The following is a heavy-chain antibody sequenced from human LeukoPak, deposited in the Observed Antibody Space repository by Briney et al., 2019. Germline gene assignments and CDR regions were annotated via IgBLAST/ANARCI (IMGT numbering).Heavy chain of an antibody. J-gene: IGHJ4*02. CDR2: INHSGST. CDR1: GGSFSGYY. D-gene: IGHD1-26*01. CDR3: ARDPIVGAIGPEYFDY. Sequence: PSETLSLTCAVYGGSFSGYYWRWIRQPPGKGLEWIGEINHSGSTNYNPSLKSRVTMSVDTSKNQFSLKLSSVTAADTAVYYCARDPIVGAIGPEYFDYWGQGTLVTVSS. V-gene: IGHV4-34*01.